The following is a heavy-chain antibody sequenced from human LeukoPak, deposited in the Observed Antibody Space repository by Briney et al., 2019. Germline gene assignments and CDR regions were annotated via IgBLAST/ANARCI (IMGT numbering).Heavy chain of an antibody. CDR2: IYYSGST. CDR1: GGSISSSSYY. V-gene: IGHV4-30-4*08. Sequence: SETLSLTCTVSGGSISSSSYYWSWIRQPPGKGLEWIGYIYYSGSTYYNPSLKSRVTISVDTSKNQFSLKLSSVTAADTAVYYCARGQYDRVDYWGQGTLVTVSS. CDR3: ARGQYDRVDY. D-gene: IGHD3-3*01. J-gene: IGHJ4*02.